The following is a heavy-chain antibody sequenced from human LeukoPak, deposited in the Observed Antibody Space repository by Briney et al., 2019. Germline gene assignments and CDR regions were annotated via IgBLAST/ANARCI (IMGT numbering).Heavy chain of an antibody. Sequence: GASVKVSCKASGYTFSSYGITWVRQAPGQGLEWMGWISPYNGNTNYAQNLQGRVTMTTDTSTSTAYMELRSLRSDDTAVYYCARKIGFELDYWGQGTLVTVSS. V-gene: IGHV1-18*01. CDR3: ARKIGFELDY. CDR2: ISPYNGNT. CDR1: GYTFSSYG. J-gene: IGHJ4*02.